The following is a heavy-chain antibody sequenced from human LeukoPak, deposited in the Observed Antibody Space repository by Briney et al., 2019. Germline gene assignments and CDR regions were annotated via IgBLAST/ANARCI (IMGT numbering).Heavy chain of an antibody. CDR1: GGSISSYY. D-gene: IGHD4-17*01. V-gene: IGHV4-59*01. CDR2: IYYSGST. J-gene: IGHJ2*01. CDR3: ARTYRGTTVTTKNWYFDL. Sequence: SETLSLTCTVSGGSISSYYWSWIRQPPGKGLEWIGYIYYSGSTNYNPSLKSRVTISVDTSKNQFSLKLSSVTAADTAVYYCARTYRGTTVTTKNWYFDLWGRGTLVTVSS.